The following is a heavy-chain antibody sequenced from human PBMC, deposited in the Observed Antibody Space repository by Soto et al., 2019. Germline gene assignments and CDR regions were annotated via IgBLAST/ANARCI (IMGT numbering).Heavy chain of an antibody. CDR3: ARGDYHDTSGPFSDAFDV. Sequence: GESLKISCAASGFTFNNYAIHWVRQAPGKGLEWVAVIAYDKSNKYYADSVKGRFTISRDNTKNSLYLQMNSLRAEDTAVYYCARGDYHDTSGPFSDAFDVWGQGTMVTV. CDR2: IAYDKSNK. CDR1: GFTFNNYA. J-gene: IGHJ3*01. D-gene: IGHD3-22*01. V-gene: IGHV3-30-3*01.